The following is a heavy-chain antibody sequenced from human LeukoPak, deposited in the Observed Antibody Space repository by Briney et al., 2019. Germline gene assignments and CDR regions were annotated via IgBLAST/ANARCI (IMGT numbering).Heavy chain of an antibody. Sequence: GGSLRLSCAASGFTFDDYAMHWVRQAPGKGLEWVSGISWNSGSIGYADSVKGRFTISRDNAKNSLYLQMNSLRPEDTALYYCAKDLVRGVIMGSSNAFDMWGQGTIVTVPS. CDR3: AKDLVRGVIMGSSNAFDM. J-gene: IGHJ3*02. CDR2: ISWNSGSI. D-gene: IGHD3-10*01. V-gene: IGHV3-9*01. CDR1: GFTFDDYA.